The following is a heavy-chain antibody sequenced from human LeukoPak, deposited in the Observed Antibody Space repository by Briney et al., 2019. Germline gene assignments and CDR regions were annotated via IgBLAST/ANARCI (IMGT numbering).Heavy chain of an antibody. V-gene: IGHV1-18*01. J-gene: IGHJ4*02. D-gene: IGHD3-16*01. Sequence: GASVKVSCKASGYTFTSYGISWVRQAPGQGLEWMGWISAYNGNTNYAQKLQGRVTMTTDTSTSTAYMELSSLRSEDTAVYYCARDHLPGPSGEVLGTIFDYWGQGTLVTVSS. CDR3: ARDHLPGPSGEVLGTIFDY. CDR1: GYTFTSYG. CDR2: ISAYNGNT.